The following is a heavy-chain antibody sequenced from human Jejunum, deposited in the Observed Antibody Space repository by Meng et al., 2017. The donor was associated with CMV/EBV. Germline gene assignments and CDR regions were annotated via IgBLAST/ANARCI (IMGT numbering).Heavy chain of an antibody. CDR1: GLTLDSFG. Sequence: ASGLTLDSFGMHWVRQAPGKGLEWVAFIRYDGSIKYYAQSVKGRFTISRDNSKNTLYLQMRSLTSEDRGVYYCAKDLDYMGGMDVWGQGTTVTVSS. D-gene: IGHD4-11*01. CDR3: AKDLDYMGGMDV. CDR2: IRYDGSIK. J-gene: IGHJ6*02. V-gene: IGHV3-30*02.